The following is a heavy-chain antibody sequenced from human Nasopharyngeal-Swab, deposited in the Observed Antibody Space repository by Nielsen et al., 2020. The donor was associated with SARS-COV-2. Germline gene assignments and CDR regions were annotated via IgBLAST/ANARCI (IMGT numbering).Heavy chain of an antibody. V-gene: IGHV4-34*01. CDR2: INHSGST. CDR1: GGSFCGYY. Sequence: ESLKISCAVYGGSFCGYYWSWIRKRPVKGLEWIGEINHSGSTTYNPSLKSRFTISVATSKIQFSLNLSSVTAAYTAVYYCSREWYSSGWYGVWGQGTLVTVSS. D-gene: IGHD6-19*01. J-gene: IGHJ4*02. CDR3: SREWYSSGWYGV.